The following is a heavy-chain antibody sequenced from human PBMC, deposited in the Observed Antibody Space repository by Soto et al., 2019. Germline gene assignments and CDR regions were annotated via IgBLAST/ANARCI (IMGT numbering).Heavy chain of an antibody. J-gene: IGHJ6*02. Sequence: QELLVESGGGVVQPGRSLRLSCSASRFSVNIYVMHWVRQTPGKGLEWVAVTSYDGSNKYYADSVKGRFTISRDKSRNTLYLEMNILRTDDTEIYYRARDVAASGTKMFYGMAVWGHGTTVTVSS. V-gene: IGHV3-30*03. D-gene: IGHD6-13*01. CDR2: TSYDGSNK. CDR1: RFSVNIYV. CDR3: ARDVAASGTKMFYGMAV.